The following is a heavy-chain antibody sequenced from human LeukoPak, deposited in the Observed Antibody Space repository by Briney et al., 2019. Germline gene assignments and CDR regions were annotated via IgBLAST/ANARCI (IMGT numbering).Heavy chain of an antibody. D-gene: IGHD2-15*01. CDR2: ISSSSSYI. J-gene: IGHJ6*04. CDR1: GFTFSSYS. V-gene: IGHV3-21*04. CDR3: ARHIVVVVAAIHFGMDV. Sequence: PGGSLRLSCAASGFTFSSYSMNWVRQAPGKGLEWVSSISSSSSYIYYADSVKGRFTISRDNSKNTLYLQMNSLRAEDTAVYYCARHIVVVVAAIHFGMDVWGKGTTVTISS.